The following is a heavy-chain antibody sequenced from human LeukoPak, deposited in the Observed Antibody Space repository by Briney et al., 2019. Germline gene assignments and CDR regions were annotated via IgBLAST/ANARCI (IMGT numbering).Heavy chain of an antibody. CDR1: GFSLSTRGGG. CDR2: IYWDDDK. D-gene: IGHD3-10*01. V-gene: IGHV2-5*02. CDR3: AHRRGYYGSGSAFDY. J-gene: IGHJ4*02. Sequence: SGPTLAKPTQTLTLTGTFSGFSLSTRGGGVGWIRQPPGEALAWLTLIYWDDDKRYSPSLKSRLTITNDTSKNQVVLTMTNMDRVDTATYYSAHRRGYYGSGSAFDYWGQGTLVTVSS.